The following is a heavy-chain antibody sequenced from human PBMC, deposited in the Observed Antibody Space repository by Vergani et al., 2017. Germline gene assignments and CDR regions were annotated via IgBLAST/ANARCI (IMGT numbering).Heavy chain of an antibody. CDR3: AKNLRDSYYYDYMDV. Sequence: EVQLVESGGGLVQPGRSLRLSCAASGFTFDDFAMHWVRQAPGKGLEWVSGISWISGSIGYAYAVKGRFTISRDNAKNSLYLQMNSLRAEDTALYYCAKNLRDSYYYDYMDVWGKGTTVTVSS. D-gene: IGHD3-22*01. V-gene: IGHV3-9*01. J-gene: IGHJ6*03. CDR1: GFTFDDFA. CDR2: ISWISGSI.